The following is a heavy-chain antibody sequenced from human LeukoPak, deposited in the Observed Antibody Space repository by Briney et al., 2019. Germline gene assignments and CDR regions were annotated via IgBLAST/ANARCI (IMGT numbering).Heavy chain of an antibody. Sequence: SSETLSLTCAVYGGSFSGYYWSWIRQPPGKGLEWIGEINHSGSTNYNPSLKSRVTISVDTSKNQFSLKLSSVTAADTAVYYCARGHLDFWSGYPLATNFDYWGQGTLVTVSS. CDR1: GGSFSGYY. CDR3: ARGHLDFWSGYPLATNFDY. D-gene: IGHD3-3*01. J-gene: IGHJ4*02. CDR2: INHSGST. V-gene: IGHV4-34*01.